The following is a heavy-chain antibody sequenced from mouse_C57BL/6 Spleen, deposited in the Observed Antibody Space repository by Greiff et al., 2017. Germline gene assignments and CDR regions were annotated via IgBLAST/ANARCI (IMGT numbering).Heavy chain of an antibody. Sequence: EVQGVESGGGLVKPGGSLKLSCAASGFTFSDYGMHWVRQAPEKGLEWVAYISSGSSTIYYADTVKGRFTISKDNAKNTLFLQMTSLRSEDTAMYYCARLHYYGSSPYAMDYWGQGTSVTVSS. J-gene: IGHJ4*01. CDR2: ISSGSSTI. D-gene: IGHD1-1*01. CDR1: GFTFSDYG. V-gene: IGHV5-17*01. CDR3: ARLHYYGSSPYAMDY.